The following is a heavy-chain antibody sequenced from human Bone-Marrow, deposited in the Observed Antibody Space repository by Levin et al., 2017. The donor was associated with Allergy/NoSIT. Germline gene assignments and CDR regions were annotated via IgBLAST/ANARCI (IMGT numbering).Heavy chain of an antibody. Sequence: PVASVKVSCKTSGYTFTGYYIHWVRQAPGQGLEWMGWINPNSGGTNYAEKFQGRVTLTRDTSISTAYMELSRLRSDDTAVFYCARGGSRLSDWGQGTLVTVSS. CDR3: ARGGSRLSD. V-gene: IGHV1-2*02. CDR1: GYTFTGYY. CDR2: INPNSGGT. D-gene: IGHD2-15*01. J-gene: IGHJ4*02.